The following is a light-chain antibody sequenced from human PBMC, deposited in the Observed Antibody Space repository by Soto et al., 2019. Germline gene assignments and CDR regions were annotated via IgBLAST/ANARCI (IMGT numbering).Light chain of an antibody. J-gene: IGKJ5*01. Sequence: EVLMTQSPATLSVSPWEIATLSCRASQSVSSNVAWYQQKPCQAPRLLIYDASKRATGIPARFSGSGSGADFTLTISSLEPEDFAVYYCQQRSNSITFAQGTRLEIK. V-gene: IGKV3-11*01. CDR3: QQRSNSIT. CDR2: DAS. CDR1: QSVSSN.